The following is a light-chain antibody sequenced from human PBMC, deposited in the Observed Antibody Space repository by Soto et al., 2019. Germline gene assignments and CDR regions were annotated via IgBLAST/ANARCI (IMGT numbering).Light chain of an antibody. Sequence: EIVLTQSPGTLSLSPGERATLSCRASQSVSSSYLVWYQQKPGQAPRLLIYGASNRATGIPDRFSGSGSGTDFTLTISRLEPEDFAVYYCQQYGRSPRTFGQGTKVEIK. CDR3: QQYGRSPRT. CDR2: GAS. J-gene: IGKJ1*01. V-gene: IGKV3-20*01. CDR1: QSVSSSY.